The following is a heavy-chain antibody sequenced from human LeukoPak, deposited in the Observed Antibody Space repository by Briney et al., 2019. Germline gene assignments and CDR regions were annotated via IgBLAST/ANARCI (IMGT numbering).Heavy chain of an antibody. CDR2: IHTNGNT. CDR1: GDSLSNYY. D-gene: IGHD3-3*01. Sequence: SETLSLTCTVSGDSLSNYYWSWIRQPAGKGLEWIGRIHTNGNTNYNPSLKSRVTMSVDTSKNQFSLKLSSVTAADTAVYYCARYGNYDFWSGYYAAYGMDVWGQGTTVTVSS. CDR3: ARYGNYDFWSGYYAAYGMDV. J-gene: IGHJ6*02. V-gene: IGHV4-4*07.